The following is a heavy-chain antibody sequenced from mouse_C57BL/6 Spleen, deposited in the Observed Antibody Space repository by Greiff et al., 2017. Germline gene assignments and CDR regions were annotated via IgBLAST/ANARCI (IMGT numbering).Heavy chain of an antibody. D-gene: IGHD1-1*01. CDR3: ARSDYGSSYGDYFDY. Sequence: VQLQQPGTELVKPGASVKLSCKASGYTFTSYWMHWVKQRPGQGLEWIGNINPSNGGTNYNEKFKSKATLTVAKSSSPAYMQLSSLTSEDSAVYYCARSDYGSSYGDYFDYWGQGTTLTVSS. V-gene: IGHV1-53*01. J-gene: IGHJ2*01. CDR1: GYTFTSYW. CDR2: INPSNGGT.